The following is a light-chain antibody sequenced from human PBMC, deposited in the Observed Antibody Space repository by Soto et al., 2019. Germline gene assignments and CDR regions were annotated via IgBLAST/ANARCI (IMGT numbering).Light chain of an antibody. CDR2: DAS. CDR3: QQYGRSPT. Sequence: IVLTQSPGTLSLSPGERATLSCRASQSVSSSYFAWYQQKPGQAPRLLMYDASSRATGIPDRFSGSGSGIDFTLTISRLEPEDFAVYYCQQYGRSPTFGGGTKVEIK. V-gene: IGKV3-20*01. CDR1: QSVSSSY. J-gene: IGKJ4*01.